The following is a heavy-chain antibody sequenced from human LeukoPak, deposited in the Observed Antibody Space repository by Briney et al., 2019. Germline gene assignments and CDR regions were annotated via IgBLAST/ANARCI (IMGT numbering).Heavy chain of an antibody. CDR2: ISSSSSYI. CDR1: GFTFSSYS. CDR3: ARDHSSGMFGDWSDP. V-gene: IGHV3-21*01. D-gene: IGHD6-19*01. J-gene: IGHJ5*02. Sequence: PGGSLRLSCAASGFTFSSYSMNWVRQAPGKGLEWVSSISSSSSYIYYADSVKGRFTISRDNAKNSLYLQMNSLRAEDTAVYYCARDHSSGMFGDWSDPWGQGTLVTVSS.